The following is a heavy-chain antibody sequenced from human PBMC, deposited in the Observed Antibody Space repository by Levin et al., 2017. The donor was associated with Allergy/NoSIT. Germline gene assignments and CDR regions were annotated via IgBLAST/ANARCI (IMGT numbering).Heavy chain of an antibody. Sequence: GGSLRLSCEASGFTFDDYAMHWVRQPPGKGLEWVSGISWNSGGIGYADSVKGRFTISRDNAKNSLYLQMNSLRPEDTALYYCAAHPVGYCSGGSCYSDYWGQGTLVTVSS. V-gene: IGHV3-9*01. CDR3: AAHPVGYCSGGSCYSDY. CDR1: GFTFDDYA. J-gene: IGHJ4*02. D-gene: IGHD2-15*01. CDR2: ISWNSGGI.